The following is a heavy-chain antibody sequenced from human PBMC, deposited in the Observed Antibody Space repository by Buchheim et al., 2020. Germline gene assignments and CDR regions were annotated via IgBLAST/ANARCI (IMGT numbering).Heavy chain of an antibody. Sequence: QVQLRQWGAGLLKPSETLSLTCAVYGGSFGGYHWSWIRQPPGKGLEWIGEIDQSGSTKYNPSLKSRVTISVDTAKNQFSLTLTSVTAADTAVYYCARVYDFWRGGFAPWGQGT. CDR2: IDQSGST. CDR1: GGSFGGYH. V-gene: IGHV4-34*01. CDR3: ARVYDFWRGGFAP. J-gene: IGHJ5*02. D-gene: IGHD3-3*01.